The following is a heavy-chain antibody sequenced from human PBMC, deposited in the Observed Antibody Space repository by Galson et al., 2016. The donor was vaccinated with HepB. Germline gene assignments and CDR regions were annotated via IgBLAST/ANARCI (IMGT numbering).Heavy chain of an antibody. V-gene: IGHV3-33*01. Sequence: SLRLSCAASGCAFSAFGMHWVRQAPGKGLEWVADIWHDGWTKHYADSMKGRFTISRDNSLHTLYLHVSTLRVEDTAVYYCARSSPVGATHAGLDYWGQGTLVTVSS. D-gene: IGHD1-26*01. CDR3: ARSSPVGATHAGLDY. J-gene: IGHJ4*02. CDR2: IWHDGWTK. CDR1: GCAFSAFG.